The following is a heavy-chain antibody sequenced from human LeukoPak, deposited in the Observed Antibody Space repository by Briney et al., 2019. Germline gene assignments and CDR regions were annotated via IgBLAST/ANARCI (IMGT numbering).Heavy chain of an antibody. J-gene: IGHJ5*02. D-gene: IGHD3-10*01. CDR1: GGSISSSSYY. CDR3: ARNRYSYRSGNYGVPNWFDP. CDR2: IFYSGST. V-gene: IGHV4-39*01. Sequence: SATLSLTCTVSGGSISSSSYYWGWIRQPPGKGLEWIGTIFYSGSTYYNPSLKNRVTISVDTSKNQFSLKLSSVTAADTAVYYCARNRYSYRSGNYGVPNWFDPWGQGTLVTVSS.